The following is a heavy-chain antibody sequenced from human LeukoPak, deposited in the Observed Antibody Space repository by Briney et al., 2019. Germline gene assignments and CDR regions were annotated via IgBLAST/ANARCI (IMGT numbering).Heavy chain of an antibody. CDR1: GFTFSSYW. V-gene: IGHV3-7*03. CDR2: IKQDGSEK. CDR3: VRGPSGSYNRGGY. Sequence: GGSLRLSCAASGFTFSSYWMSWVRQAPGKGLEWVANIKQDGSEKYYVDSVKGRFTISRDNAKNSLYLQVNSLRAEDMTVYYCVRGPSGSYNRGGYWGQGTLVTVSS. J-gene: IGHJ4*02. D-gene: IGHD1-26*01.